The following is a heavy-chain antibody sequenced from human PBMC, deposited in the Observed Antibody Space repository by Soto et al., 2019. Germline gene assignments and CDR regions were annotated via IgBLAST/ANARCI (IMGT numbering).Heavy chain of an antibody. CDR1: GGSISSYY. CDR2: IYYSGST. J-gene: IGHJ4*02. CDR3: ARAMEGYCSGGSCPFVY. Sequence: PSETLSLTCTVSGGSISSYYWSWIRQPPGKGLEWIGYIYYSGSTNYNPSLKSRVTISVDTSKNQFSLKLSSVTAADTAVYYCARAMEGYCSGGSCPFVYWGQGTLVTVSS. D-gene: IGHD2-15*01. V-gene: IGHV4-59*01.